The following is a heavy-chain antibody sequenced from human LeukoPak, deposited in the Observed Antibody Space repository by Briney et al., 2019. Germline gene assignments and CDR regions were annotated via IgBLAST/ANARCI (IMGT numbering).Heavy chain of an antibody. CDR2: IYHSGST. D-gene: IGHD6-19*01. J-gene: IGHJ4*02. CDR3: ARAVAGTMVFDY. V-gene: IGHV4-61*01. CDR1: GGSVSDGYHY. Sequence: PSETLSLTCTVSGGSVSDGYHYWNWIRQPPGKGLEWIGEIYHSGSTNYNPSLKSRVTISVDKSKNQFSLKLSSVTAADTAVYYCARAVAGTMVFDYWGQGTLVTVSS.